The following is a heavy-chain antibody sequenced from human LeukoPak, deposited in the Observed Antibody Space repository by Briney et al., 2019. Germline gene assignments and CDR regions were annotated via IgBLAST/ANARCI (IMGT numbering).Heavy chain of an antibody. J-gene: IGHJ5*02. Sequence: GGSLRLSCAASGFTFSSYAMSWVRQAPGKGLVWVPAISGSGGSTYYADSVKGRFTISRDNFKNTLYLQMNSLRAEDTAVYYCAKDRPAAMLGDNWFDPWGQGTLVTVSS. V-gene: IGHV3-23*01. CDR2: ISGSGGST. CDR1: GFTFSSYA. D-gene: IGHD2-2*01. CDR3: AKDRPAAMLGDNWFDP.